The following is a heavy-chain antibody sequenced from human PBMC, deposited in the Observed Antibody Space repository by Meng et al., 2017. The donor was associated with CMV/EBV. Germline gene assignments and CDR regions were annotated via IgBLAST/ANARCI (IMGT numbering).Heavy chain of an antibody. CDR2: MNPNSGNT. D-gene: IGHD2-15*01. J-gene: IGHJ6*02. CDR3: ARDPWYCSGGSCYYYYYGMDV. Sequence: ASVKVSCKASGYTFTSYDINWVRQATGQGLEWMGWMNPNSGNTGYAQKFQGRVTITRNTSISTAYMELSSLRSEDTAVYYCARDPWYCSGGSCYYYYYGMDVWGQGTTVTVSS. V-gene: IGHV1-8*03. CDR1: GYTFTSYD.